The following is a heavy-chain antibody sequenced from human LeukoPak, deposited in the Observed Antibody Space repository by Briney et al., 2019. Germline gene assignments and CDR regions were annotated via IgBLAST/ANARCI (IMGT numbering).Heavy chain of an antibody. D-gene: IGHD6-6*01. CDR2: ISYDGSNK. J-gene: IGHJ3*02. Sequence: PGGSLRLSCAASGFTFSSYGMHWVRQAPGKGLEWVAVISYDGSNKYYADSVKGRFTISRDNSKNTLYLQMNSLRAEDTAVYYCARDRWGSSEPDAFDIWGQGTMVTVSS. CDR1: GFTFSSYG. CDR3: ARDRWGSSEPDAFDI. V-gene: IGHV3-30*03.